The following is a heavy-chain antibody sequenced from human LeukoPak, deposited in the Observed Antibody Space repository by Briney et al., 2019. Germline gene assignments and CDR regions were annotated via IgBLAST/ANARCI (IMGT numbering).Heavy chain of an antibody. J-gene: IGHJ6*02. CDR1: GYSFTSYW. CDR2: IYPGDSDT. CDR3: ARRDGYCSSTSCYADYYYGMDV. Sequence: GESLKISCKGSGYSFTSYWIGWVRQMPGKGLEWMGIIYPGDSDTTYSPSFQGQVTISADKSISTAYLQWSSLKASDTAMYYCARRDGYCSSTSCYADYYYGMDVWGQGTTVTVSS. D-gene: IGHD2-2*01. V-gene: IGHV5-51*01.